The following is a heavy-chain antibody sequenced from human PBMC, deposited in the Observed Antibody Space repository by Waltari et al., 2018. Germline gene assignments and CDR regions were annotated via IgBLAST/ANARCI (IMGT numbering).Heavy chain of an antibody. V-gene: IGHV1-69*15. CDR2: IIPIFGTA. J-gene: IGHJ4*02. CDR1: GGTFSSYA. D-gene: IGHD2-2*01. Sequence: QVQLVQSGAEVKKPGSSAKVSCKASGGTFSSYAISWVRQAAGQGLEWMGRIIPIFGTANYAQKFQGRVTITADESTSTAYMELSSLRSEDTAVYYCARESYCSSTSCYASDYWGQGTLVTVSS. CDR3: ARESYCSSTSCYASDY.